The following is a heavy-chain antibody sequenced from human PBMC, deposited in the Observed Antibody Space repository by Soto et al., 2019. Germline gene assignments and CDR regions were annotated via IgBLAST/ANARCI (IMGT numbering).Heavy chain of an antibody. CDR1: GGSISSYYW. V-gene: IGHV2-26*01. J-gene: IGHJ5*02. CDR2: IFSCDDK. D-gene: IGHD2-2*01. Sequence: ETLSLTCTVSGGSISSYYWSWIRQPPGKALEWLAHIFSCDDKSDNTSLRSRLSISKDTSRSQVVLTMTNLDPMGSATYYCALIKDCSRTDCYLASFDPWGQGTLVTVSS. CDR3: ALIKDCSRTDCYLASFDP.